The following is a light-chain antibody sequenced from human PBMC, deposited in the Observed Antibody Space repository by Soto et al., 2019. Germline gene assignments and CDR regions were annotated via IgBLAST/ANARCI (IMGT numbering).Light chain of an antibody. Sequence: EVVLTQSPGTLSLSPGERATLSCRASQSVSGSDLAWYQQKPGQAPRLLISGASSRATGIPDRFSGSWSGTDFTLTISRLEPEDFAVYYCQQYGSSYTFGQGTKVDIK. V-gene: IGKV3-20*01. CDR1: QSVSGSD. CDR2: GAS. CDR3: QQYGSSYT. J-gene: IGKJ2*01.